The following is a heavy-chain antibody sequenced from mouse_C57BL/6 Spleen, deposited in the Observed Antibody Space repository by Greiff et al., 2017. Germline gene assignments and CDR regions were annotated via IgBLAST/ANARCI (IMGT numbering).Heavy chain of an antibody. Sequence: QVQLQQSGAELVKPGASVKLSCKASGYTFTSYWMHWVKQRPGQGLEWIGMIHPNSGSTNYNEKFKSKATLTVDKSSSTAYMQLSSLTSEDSAVYDCARVITTVAYFDYWGQGTTLTVSS. CDR1: GYTFTSYW. J-gene: IGHJ2*01. CDR3: ARVITTVAYFDY. CDR2: IHPNSGST. V-gene: IGHV1-64*01. D-gene: IGHD1-1*01.